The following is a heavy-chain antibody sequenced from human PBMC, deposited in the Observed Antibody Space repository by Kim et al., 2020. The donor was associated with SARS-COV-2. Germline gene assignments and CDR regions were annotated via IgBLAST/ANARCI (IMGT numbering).Heavy chain of an antibody. CDR1: GFTFGSYW. CDR2: ISGDGGNT. CDR3: ARQWDSSSWATLGC. V-gene: IGHV3-74*01. Sequence: GRSLRLSCAASGFTFGSYWMYWVRQTPGKGLVWVSRISGDGGNTAYGDSVRGRFTMSRDNTHNTVYLQMNSLRAEDTAIYYCARQWDSSSWATLGCWGQGTLVTVSS. J-gene: IGHJ4*02. D-gene: IGHD6-13*01.